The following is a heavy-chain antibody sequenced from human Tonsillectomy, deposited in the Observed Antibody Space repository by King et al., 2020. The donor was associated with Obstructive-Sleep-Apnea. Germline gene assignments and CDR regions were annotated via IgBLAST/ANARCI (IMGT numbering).Heavy chain of an antibody. J-gene: IGHJ4*02. V-gene: IGHV1-18*01. CDR1: GYTFTSYG. CDR3: ARDPGDPTPDTFDY. D-gene: IGHD2-2*01. CDR2: ISADNDNT. Sequence: QLVQAGAEVKKPGASVKVSCKASGYTFTSYGISWVRQAPGQGLECMGWISADNDNTNYAQKLQGRVTMTTDTSTRTAYMQLRSLRSDDTAVYYCARDPGDPTPDTFDYWGQGTLVTVSS.